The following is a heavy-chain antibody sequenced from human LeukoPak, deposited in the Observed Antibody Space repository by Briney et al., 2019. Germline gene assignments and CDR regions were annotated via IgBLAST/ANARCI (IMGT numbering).Heavy chain of an antibody. CDR3: ARDFHYYIAMVTRLDY. J-gene: IGHJ4*02. CDR2: ISSSGSTI. D-gene: IGHD5-18*01. CDR1: GFTFSDYY. V-gene: IGHV3-11*01. Sequence: PGGSLRLSCAASGFTFSDYYMSWIRQAPGKGLEWVSYISSSGSTIYYADSVKGRFTISRDNAKNSLYLQMNSLRAEDTAVYYCARDFHYYIAMVTRLDYWGQGTLVTVSS.